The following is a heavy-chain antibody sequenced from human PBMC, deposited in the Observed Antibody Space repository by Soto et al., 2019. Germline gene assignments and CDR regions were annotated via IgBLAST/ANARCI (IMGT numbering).Heavy chain of an antibody. CDR2: INAGNSKT. V-gene: IGHV1-3*01. D-gene: IGHD3-10*02. CDR1: GYTFSGHA. CDR3: GRDQSGTGYYVDWFDP. Sequence: QVHFVQSGAEVKKPGASVKVSCKASGYTFSGHAIHWLRQAPGQRPEWLGWINAGNSKTYYSEKFEGRVTFTRDTVATTVNMELTSLTSEDTAVYYCGRDQSGTGYYVDWFDPWGQGTLDTVSS. J-gene: IGHJ5*02.